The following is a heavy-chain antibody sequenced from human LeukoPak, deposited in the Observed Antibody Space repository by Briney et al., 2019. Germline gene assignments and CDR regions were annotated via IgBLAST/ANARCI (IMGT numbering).Heavy chain of an antibody. CDR1: GGSISSYY. V-gene: IGHV4-59*01. D-gene: IGHD2-15*01. CDR2: IYYSGST. Sequence: SETLSLTCTVSGGSISSYYWSWIRQPLGKGLEWIGYIYYSGSTNYNPSLKSRVTISVDTSKNQFSLKLSSVTAADTAVYYCARDRPWACSGGSCHGDWFDPWGQGTLVTVSS. CDR3: ARDRPWACSGGSCHGDWFDP. J-gene: IGHJ5*02.